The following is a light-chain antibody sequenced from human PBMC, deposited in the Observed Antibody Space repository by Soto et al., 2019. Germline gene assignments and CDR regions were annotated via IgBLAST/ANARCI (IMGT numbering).Light chain of an antibody. CDR3: NSYTNSSAVV. Sequence: QSVLTQPAPVSGSPGQSITISCAGTSDDIGAYDYVSWYQQHPGNAPKLLVYEVTNRPSGVSDRFSGSKSGNTASLTISGLQAEDEADYYCNSYTNSSAVVFGGGTK. CDR2: EVT. CDR1: SDDIGAYDY. J-gene: IGLJ2*01. V-gene: IGLV2-14*01.